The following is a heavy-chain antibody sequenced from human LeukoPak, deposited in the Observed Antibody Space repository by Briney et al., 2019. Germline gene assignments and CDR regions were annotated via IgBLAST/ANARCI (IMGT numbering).Heavy chain of an antibody. CDR3: ARDSSGGGD. V-gene: IGHV3-21*01. J-gene: IGHJ4*02. CDR1: GFTFTTYN. CDR2: ISGSSTYR. D-gene: IGHD1-26*01. Sequence: GGSLRLSCAASGFTFTTYNMNWVRQAPGKGLEWVSSISGSSTYRYYADSVKGRFTISGDNAKKSLYLQMNSLRAEDTAVYYCARDSSGGGDWGQGTLVTVSS.